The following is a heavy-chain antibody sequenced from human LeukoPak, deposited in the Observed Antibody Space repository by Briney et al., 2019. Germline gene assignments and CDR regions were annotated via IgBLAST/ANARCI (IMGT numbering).Heavy chain of an antibody. J-gene: IGHJ3*02. Sequence: GGSLRLSCAASGFTFSSYDMHWVRQATGKGLEWVSAIGTAGGTYYPGSVKGRFTISRENAKNSLYLQMNSLRAGDTAVYYCARGGVTVDAFDIWGQGTMVTVSS. D-gene: IGHD3-3*01. CDR3: ARGGVTVDAFDI. CDR1: GFTFSSYD. CDR2: IGTAGGT. V-gene: IGHV3-13*01.